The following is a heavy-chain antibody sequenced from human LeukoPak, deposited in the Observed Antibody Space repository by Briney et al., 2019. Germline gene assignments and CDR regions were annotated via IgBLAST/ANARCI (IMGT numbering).Heavy chain of an antibody. CDR3: ASQAATTEEPFDF. CDR2: IYYSGSS. CDR1: GVSISSGGYY. V-gene: IGHV4-31*03. D-gene: IGHD6-25*01. Sequence: SQTLSLTCTVSGVSISSGGYYWSWIRQHPGKGLEWIGYIYYSGSSYYNPSLKSRIAIPVDTSKNQFSLELSSVTAADTAVYYCASQAATTEEPFDFWGQGTLVTVSS. J-gene: IGHJ4*02.